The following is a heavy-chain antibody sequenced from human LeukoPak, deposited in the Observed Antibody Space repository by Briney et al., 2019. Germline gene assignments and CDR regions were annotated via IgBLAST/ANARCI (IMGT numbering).Heavy chain of an antibody. D-gene: IGHD6-19*01. V-gene: IGHV3-23*01. CDR1: GFTFSSYA. J-gene: IGHJ4*02. CDR2: ISGSGGSA. CDR3: AKIRWLVRKNFDY. Sequence: GGSLRLSCAASGFTFSSYAMSWVRQAPGKGLEWVSAISGSGGSAYYADSVKGRFTISRDNSKNTLYLQMNSLRAEDTAVYYCAKIRWLVRKNFDYWGQGTLVTVSS.